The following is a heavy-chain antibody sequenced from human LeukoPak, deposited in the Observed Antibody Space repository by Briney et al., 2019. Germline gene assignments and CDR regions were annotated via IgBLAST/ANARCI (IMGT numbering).Heavy chain of an antibody. CDR3: ARERGYSSDAFYI. D-gene: IGHD5-18*01. CDR1: GFTFSIYS. J-gene: IGHJ3*02. Sequence: GGSLRLSCAASGFTFSIYSMNWVRQAPGKGLEWVSYITSSNTIYYYDSVKGLFTISRDNVKNSLYLQVNSLRAEDKAVYYYARERGYSSDAFYIWCQGTMVTVSS. V-gene: IGHV3-48*01. CDR2: ITSSNTI.